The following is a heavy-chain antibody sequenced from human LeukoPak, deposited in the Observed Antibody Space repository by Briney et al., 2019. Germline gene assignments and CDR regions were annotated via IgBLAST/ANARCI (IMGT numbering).Heavy chain of an antibody. D-gene: IGHD3-10*01. CDR3: ARDAYGSGSYYLNWFDP. J-gene: IGHJ5*02. V-gene: IGHV4-59*01. Sequence: SETLSLTCTVSGGSISNYYWSWIRQAPGKGPEWIGYIYYSGSTNYNPSLKSRVTISVDTSKNQFSLKLSSVTAADTAVYYCARDAYGSGSYYLNWFDPWGPGTLVTVSS. CDR1: GGSISNYY. CDR2: IYYSGST.